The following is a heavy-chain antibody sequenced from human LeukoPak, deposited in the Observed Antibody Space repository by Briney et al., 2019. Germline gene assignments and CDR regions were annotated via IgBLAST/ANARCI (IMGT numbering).Heavy chain of an antibody. Sequence: GGSLRLSCAASGFTVSSNYMSWVRQAPGKGLECVSVIYSGGSTYYADSVKGRFTISRDNSKNTLYLQMNSLRAEDTAVYYCAKDQSVRLGHNYGPEYWGQGTLVTVSS. CDR2: IYSGGST. D-gene: IGHD5-18*01. V-gene: IGHV3-66*01. J-gene: IGHJ4*02. CDR3: AKDQSVRLGHNYGPEY. CDR1: GFTVSSNY.